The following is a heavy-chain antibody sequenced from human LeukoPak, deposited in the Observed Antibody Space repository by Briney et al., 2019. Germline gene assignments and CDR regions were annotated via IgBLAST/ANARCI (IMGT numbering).Heavy chain of an antibody. Sequence: SETLSLTCAVYGGSFSGYYWSWIRQPPGQGLEWIGEINHSGSTNYNPSLKSRVTISVDTSKNQFSLKLSSVTAADTAVYYCASRSSGWRFDYWGQGTLVTVSS. CDR1: GGSFSGYY. CDR3: ASRSSGWRFDY. V-gene: IGHV4-34*01. J-gene: IGHJ4*02. CDR2: INHSGST. D-gene: IGHD6-19*01.